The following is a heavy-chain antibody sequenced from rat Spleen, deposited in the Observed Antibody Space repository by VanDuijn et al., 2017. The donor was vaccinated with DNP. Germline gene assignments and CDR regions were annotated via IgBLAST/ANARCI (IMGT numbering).Heavy chain of an antibody. V-gene: IGHV5S23*01. CDR1: GFTFSDYY. CDR2: ISNTGDHT. CDR3: ARSDSYGFPY. J-gene: IGHJ3*01. Sequence: EVQLVESGGGLIQPGRSLKLSCAASGFTFSDYYMAWVRQAPTKGLEWVASISNTGDHTYYSDSVKGRFSLSRDNAKSTLYLQLNSLRSEDTATYYCARSDSYGFPYWGQGTLVTVSS. D-gene: IGHD1-2*01.